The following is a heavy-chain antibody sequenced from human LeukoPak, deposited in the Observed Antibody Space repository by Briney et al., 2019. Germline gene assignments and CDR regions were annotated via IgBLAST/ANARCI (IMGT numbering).Heavy chain of an antibody. Sequence: PGGSLRLSCAASGFTFDDYAMHWVRQAPGKGLEWVSGISWNSGSICYADSMKGRFTISRDNAKNSLYPQMNSLRAEDTALYYCAKDSYSSSSGNFDYWGQGTLVTVSS. CDR3: AKDSYSSSSGNFDY. CDR2: ISWNSGSI. J-gene: IGHJ4*02. CDR1: GFTFDDYA. D-gene: IGHD6-6*01. V-gene: IGHV3-9*01.